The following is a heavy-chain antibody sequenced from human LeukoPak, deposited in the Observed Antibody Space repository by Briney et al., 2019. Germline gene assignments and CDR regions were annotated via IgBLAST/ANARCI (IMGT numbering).Heavy chain of an antibody. CDR2: IYYSGST. D-gene: IGHD6-13*01. CDR1: GGSISSSSYY. J-gene: IGHJ4*02. CDR3: ARAVSSSSLDY. V-gene: IGHV4-39*07. Sequence: PSETLSLTCTVSGGSISSSSYYWGWIRQPPGKGLVWIGSIYYSGSTYYNPSLKSRVTISVDTSKNQFSLKLSSVTAADTAVYYCARAVSSSSLDYWGQGTLVTVSS.